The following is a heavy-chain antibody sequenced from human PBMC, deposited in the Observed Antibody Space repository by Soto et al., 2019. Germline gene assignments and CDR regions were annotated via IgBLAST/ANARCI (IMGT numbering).Heavy chain of an antibody. CDR2: IIPIFGTA. D-gene: IGHD2-15*01. CDR1: GGTFSSYA. J-gene: IGHJ6*02. Sequence: QVQLVQSGAEVKKPGSSVKVSCKASGGTFSSYAISWVRQAPGQGLEWMGGIIPIFGTANYAQKFQGRVTITADESTSTAYMELSSLRSEDTAVYYCARDRGGCSGGSCYPTLDVWGQGTTVTVSS. V-gene: IGHV1-69*12. CDR3: ARDRGGCSGGSCYPTLDV.